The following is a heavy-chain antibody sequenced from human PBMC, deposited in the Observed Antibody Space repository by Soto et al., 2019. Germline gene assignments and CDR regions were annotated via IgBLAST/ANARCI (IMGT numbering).Heavy chain of an antibody. CDR2: ISGSGGST. D-gene: IGHD6-19*01. CDR3: AKVTEQCLPKYFDY. Sequence: VVSLRLSCAASGFTFSSYAMSWVRQAPGKGLEWVSAISGSGGSTYYADSVKGRFTISRDNSKNTLYLQMNSLRAEDTAVYYCAKVTEQCLPKYFDYWGQGTMVTVSS. J-gene: IGHJ4*02. V-gene: IGHV3-23*01. CDR1: GFTFSSYA.